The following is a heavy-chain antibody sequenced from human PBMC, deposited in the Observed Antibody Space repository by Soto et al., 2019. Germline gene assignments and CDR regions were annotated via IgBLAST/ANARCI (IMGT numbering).Heavy chain of an antibody. CDR1: GYTFTGYY. V-gene: IGHV1-2*02. D-gene: IGHD3-10*01. CDR2: INPNSGGT. J-gene: IGHJ4*02. Sequence: ASVKVSCKASGYTFTGYYMHWVRQAPGQGLEWMGWINPNSGGTNYAQKFQGRVTMTRNTSISTAYMELSSLRSEDTAAYYCARRGNYYGSGVWGQGTLVTVSS. CDR3: ARRGNYYGSGV.